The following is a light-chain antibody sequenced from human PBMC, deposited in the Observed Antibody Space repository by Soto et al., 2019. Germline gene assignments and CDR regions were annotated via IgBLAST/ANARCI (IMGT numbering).Light chain of an antibody. Sequence: DIEMTQSPSALCASVGDKVTITCGASQPISSYLNWYQHKPGEAPRLLIYFISRLQSGAPSRFSGSGSGKDFTLTIDSPQPEDTATYYCQQTYSRPVTFCQGTRLEIK. CDR2: FIS. CDR3: QQTYSRPVT. J-gene: IGKJ5*01. CDR1: QPISSY. V-gene: IGKV1-39*01.